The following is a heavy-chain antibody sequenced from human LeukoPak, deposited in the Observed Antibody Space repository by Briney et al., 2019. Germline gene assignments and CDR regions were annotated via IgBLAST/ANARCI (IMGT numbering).Heavy chain of an antibody. J-gene: IGHJ5*02. CDR1: GGTFSSYA. CDR3: AREAIGYSSSWYWFDP. Sequence: SVTVSCKASGGTFSSYAISWVRQAPGQGLEWMGGIIPIFGTANYAQKFQGRVTITADESTSTAYMELSSLRSEDTAVYYCAREAIGYSSSWYWFDPWGQGTLVTVSS. CDR2: IIPIFGTA. V-gene: IGHV1-69*13. D-gene: IGHD6-13*01.